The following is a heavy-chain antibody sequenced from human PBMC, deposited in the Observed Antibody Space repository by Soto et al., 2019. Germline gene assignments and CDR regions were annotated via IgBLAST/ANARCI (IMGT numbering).Heavy chain of an antibody. CDR3: VKWKLPVYHYYYVMDV. CDR2: INHSGST. J-gene: IGHJ6*02. Sequence: PSLIQSLTCAVDDGSFSGLYCSLIRQPPGKGLEWIGEINHSGSTNYNPSLKSRVTISVDTSKNQFSLKLSSVTAADTAVYYCVKWKLPVYHYYYVMDVWVHGSTVIVSS. D-gene: IGHD1-1*01. CDR1: DGSFSGLY. V-gene: IGHV4-34*01.